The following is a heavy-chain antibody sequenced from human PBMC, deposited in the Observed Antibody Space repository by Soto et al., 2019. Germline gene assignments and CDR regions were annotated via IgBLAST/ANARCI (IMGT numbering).Heavy chain of an antibody. D-gene: IGHD3-22*01. CDR2: IYPGDSDT. Sequence: PGESLKISCKASGYSFTSYWIGWVRQMPGKGLEWMGTIYPGDSDTRYGPSLQGQVTISADNSISTAYLEWSSLKASDTAMYYCARRWYYDRHDAFDIWGQGTMVNGSS. J-gene: IGHJ3*02. V-gene: IGHV5-51*01. CDR1: GYSFTSYW. CDR3: ARRWYYDRHDAFDI.